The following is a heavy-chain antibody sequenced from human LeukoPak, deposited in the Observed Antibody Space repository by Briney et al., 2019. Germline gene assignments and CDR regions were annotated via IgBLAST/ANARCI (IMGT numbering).Heavy chain of an antibody. CDR2: IHPGDSET. J-gene: IGHJ4*02. D-gene: IGHD3-22*01. CDR3: ARTIAFYYDSSRYLDL. CDR1: GYSFSNHW. Sequence: KYGESLKISCKGSGYSFSNHWIGWVLQMPGKGLEWMGIIHPGDSETRYSPSFQGQVTMSADKSITTAYLQWSSLKASDTAMYFCARTIAFYYDSSRYLDLWGQGTLVTVSS. V-gene: IGHV5-51*01.